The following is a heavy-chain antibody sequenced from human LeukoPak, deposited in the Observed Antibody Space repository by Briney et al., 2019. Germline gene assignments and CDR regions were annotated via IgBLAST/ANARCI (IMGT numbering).Heavy chain of an antibody. Sequence: PGGSLRLSCAASGFTFSSYAMSWVRQAPGKGLEWVSAISGSGGSTYYADSVKGRFTISRDNSKNTLYLQMNSLRAEDTAVYYCAKDLGRSGTMITFGGPPSNWGQGTLVTVSS. CDR1: GFTFSSYA. CDR2: ISGSGGST. CDR3: AKDLGRSGTMITFGGPPSN. V-gene: IGHV3-23*01. D-gene: IGHD3-16*01. J-gene: IGHJ4*02.